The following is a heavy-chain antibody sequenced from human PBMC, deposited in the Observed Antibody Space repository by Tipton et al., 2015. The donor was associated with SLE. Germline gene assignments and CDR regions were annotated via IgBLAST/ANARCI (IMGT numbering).Heavy chain of an antibody. CDR1: GYSFTSYW. V-gene: IGHV5-51*03. Sequence: VQLVQSGAEVKKPGESLKISCKGSGYSFTSYWIGWVRQMPGKGLEWMGIIYPGDSDTRYSPSFQGQVTISADKSISTAYLQWSSLKASDTAMYYCARVGYCSSTSCSYNWFDPWGQGTLVTVSS. D-gene: IGHD2-2*01. CDR3: ARVGYCSSTSCSYNWFDP. CDR2: IYPGDSDT. J-gene: IGHJ5*02.